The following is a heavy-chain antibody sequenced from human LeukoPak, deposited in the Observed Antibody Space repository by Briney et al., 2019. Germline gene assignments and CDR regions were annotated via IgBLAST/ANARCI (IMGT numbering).Heavy chain of an antibody. CDR2: IYYSGST. V-gene: IGHV4-39*07. Sequence: SETLSLTCTVSGGSISSGSYYWDWIRQPPGKGLEWIGSIYYSGSTNYNPSLKSRVTMSVDTSKNQFSLKLSSVTAADTAVYYCARDTYYYGSGSYSYDYWGQGTLVTVSS. CDR3: ARDTYYYGSGSYSYDY. J-gene: IGHJ4*02. D-gene: IGHD3-10*01. CDR1: GGSISSGSYY.